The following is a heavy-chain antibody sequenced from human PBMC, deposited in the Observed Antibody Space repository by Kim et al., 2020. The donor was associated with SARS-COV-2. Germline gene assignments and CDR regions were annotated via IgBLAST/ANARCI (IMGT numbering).Heavy chain of an antibody. CDR1: GFTFSTYW. Sequence: GGSLRLSCGASGFTFSTYWMIWVSQAPGKGLEWVANIKGDGSVKHYVDSVKGRFTISRDNGKNSLYLQMSSLRPEDTALYYCARDSSPSLGGTWYDAFDIWGRGTVVTVSS. J-gene: IGHJ3*02. CDR3: ARDSSPSLGGTWYDAFDI. CDR2: IKGDGSVK. V-gene: IGHV3-7*01. D-gene: IGHD6-13*01.